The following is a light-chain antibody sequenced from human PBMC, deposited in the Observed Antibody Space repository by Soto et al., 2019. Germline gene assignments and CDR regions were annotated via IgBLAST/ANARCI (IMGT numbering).Light chain of an antibody. CDR3: SSYAGSTPDV. J-gene: IGLJ1*01. CDR2: EVS. V-gene: IGLV2-8*01. CDR1: SSDVGGYNY. Sequence: QSALTQPPSASGSPGQSVTISCTGTSSDVGGYNYVSWYQQHPGKAPKLMIYEVSKRPSGVPDRFSGSKSGNTASLTVSGLQAEDEADYYCSSYAGSTPDVFGTGTKLTVL.